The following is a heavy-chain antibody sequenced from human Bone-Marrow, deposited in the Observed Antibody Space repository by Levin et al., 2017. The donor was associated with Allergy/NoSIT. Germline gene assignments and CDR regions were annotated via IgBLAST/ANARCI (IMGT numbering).Heavy chain of an antibody. V-gene: IGHV4-31*03. CDR3: ARDQELWCGEFLEDYYGRDA. CDR1: GGSISSGGYY. Sequence: SETLSLTCTVSGGSISSGGYYWSWNRQHPGKGLEWIVYSNYSGSSYYNPSLKSRVTITVDTSKNHFSLKLSSVTAADTAVYYWARDQELWCGEFLEDYYGRDAWGQGTTVTVSS. CDR2: SNYSGSS. D-gene: IGHD3-10*01. J-gene: IGHJ6*02.